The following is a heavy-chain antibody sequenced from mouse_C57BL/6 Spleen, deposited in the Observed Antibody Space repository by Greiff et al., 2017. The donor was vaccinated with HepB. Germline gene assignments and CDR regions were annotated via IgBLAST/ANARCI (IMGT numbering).Heavy chain of an antibody. D-gene: IGHD4-1*02. V-gene: IGHV1-54*01. CDR1: GYAFTNYL. CDR3: ARSLQLGRFAY. CDR2: INPGSGGT. Sequence: VQLQQSGAELVRPGPSVKVSCKASGYAFTNYLIEWVKQRPGQGLAWIGVINPGSGGTNYNEKFKGKATLTADKSSSTAYMQRSSLTSEDSAVYFCARSLQLGRFAYWGQGTLVTVSA. J-gene: IGHJ3*01.